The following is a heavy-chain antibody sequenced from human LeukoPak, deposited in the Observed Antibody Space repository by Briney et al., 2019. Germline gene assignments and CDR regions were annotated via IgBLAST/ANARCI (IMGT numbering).Heavy chain of an antibody. Sequence: ASVKVSCKASGYTFTGYYMHWVRQAPGQGLEWMGRINPNSGGTNYAQKFQGRVTMTRDTSISTAYMELSRLRSDDTAVYYCAKANLSPITYCGGDCYSFHYYYYGMDVWGQGTTVTVSS. CDR1: GYTFTGYY. D-gene: IGHD2-21*02. CDR3: AKANLSPITYCGGDCYSFHYYYYGMDV. CDR2: INPNSGGT. J-gene: IGHJ6*02. V-gene: IGHV1-2*06.